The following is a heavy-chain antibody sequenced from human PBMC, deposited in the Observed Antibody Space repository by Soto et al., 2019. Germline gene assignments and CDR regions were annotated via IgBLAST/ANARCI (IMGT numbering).Heavy chain of an antibody. V-gene: IGHV5-51*03. Sequence: EVQLVQSGAEVKKPGESLKISCRGSGYSFTSYWIGWVRQMPGKGLEWMGIIYPANSDTKYSPSFRGQVTISADKAISTAYLQWSSLRASDSAMYYCILPSTGRYCDYWGQGTLVTVSS. CDR3: ILPSTGRYCDY. CDR1: GYSFTSYW. J-gene: IGHJ4*02. CDR2: IYPANSDT. D-gene: IGHD1-1*01.